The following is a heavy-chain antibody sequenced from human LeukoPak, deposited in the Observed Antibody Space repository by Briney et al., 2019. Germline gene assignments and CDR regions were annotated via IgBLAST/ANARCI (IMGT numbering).Heavy chain of an antibody. D-gene: IGHD6-13*01. CDR2: INPNSGGT. J-gene: IGHJ4*02. Sequence: PGASVKVSCKAPGYTFTGYYMHWVRQAPGQGLEWMGWINPNSGGTNYAQKFQGRVTMTRDTSISTAYMELSRLRSDDTAVYYCARDRGYSSSRRGYYFDYWGQGTLVTVSS. CDR3: ARDRGYSSSRRGYYFDY. CDR1: GYTFTGYY. V-gene: IGHV1-2*02.